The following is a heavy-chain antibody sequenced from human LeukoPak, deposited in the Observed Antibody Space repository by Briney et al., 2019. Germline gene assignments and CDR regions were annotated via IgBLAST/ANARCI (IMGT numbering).Heavy chain of an antibody. D-gene: IGHD2/OR15-2a*01. V-gene: IGHV4-61*02. Sequence: SQTLSLTCPVSGGSISSGSYYWTWIRQPAGKGLEWIGRIYTSGSTNYNPSLKSRVTISVDTSKNQFSLKLSSVTAADTGVYYCARAPGVTTFTSFDYWGQGTLVTVSS. CDR2: IYTSGST. CDR1: GGSISSGSYY. CDR3: ARAPGVTTFTSFDY. J-gene: IGHJ4*02.